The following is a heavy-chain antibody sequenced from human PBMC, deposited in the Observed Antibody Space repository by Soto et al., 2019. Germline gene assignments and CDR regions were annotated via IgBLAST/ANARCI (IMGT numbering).Heavy chain of an antibody. J-gene: IGHJ3*02. CDR1: GGSISGYY. Sequence: PSETLSLTCPVSGGSISGYYWTWIRQSPGKGLEYIGYIYSGNTNYNPSLNSRVTISVDTSKNQFSLKLSSVTAADTAVYYCARRYSSAFDIWGQGTMVTVSS. D-gene: IGHD6-13*01. CDR3: ARRYSSAFDI. V-gene: IGHV4-59*08. CDR2: IYSGNT.